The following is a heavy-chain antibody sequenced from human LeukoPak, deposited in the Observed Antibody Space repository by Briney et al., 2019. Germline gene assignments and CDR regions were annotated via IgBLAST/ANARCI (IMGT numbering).Heavy chain of an antibody. J-gene: IGHJ6*04. CDR2: ISYDGSNK. CDR3: AELGITMIGGV. Sequence: GGSLRLSCAASGFTFSSYDMHWVRQAPGKGLEWVAVISYDGSNKYYADSVKGRFTISRDNAKNSLYLQMNSLRAEDTAVYYCAELGITMIGGVWGKGTTVTISS. CDR1: GFTFSSYD. D-gene: IGHD3-10*02. V-gene: IGHV3-30*03.